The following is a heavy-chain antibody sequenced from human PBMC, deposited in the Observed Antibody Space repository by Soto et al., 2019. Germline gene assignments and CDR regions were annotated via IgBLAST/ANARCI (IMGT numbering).Heavy chain of an antibody. CDR1: GGSISNYY. V-gene: IGHV4-59*01. J-gene: IGHJ5*02. CDR2: VYYSGST. D-gene: IGHD3-9*01. Sequence: PSETLSLTCTVSGGSISNYYWTWVRQPPGKGLEWIGYVYYSGSTNYNPSLESRVTISIDASKNQFSLKMKSVTAADTAVEYCVRDYLLTGFDPWGQGALVTVSS. CDR3: VRDYLLTGFDP.